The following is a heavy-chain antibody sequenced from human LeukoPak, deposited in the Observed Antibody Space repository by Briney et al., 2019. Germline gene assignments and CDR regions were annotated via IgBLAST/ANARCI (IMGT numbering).Heavy chain of an antibody. CDR3: ARHMGLGYTYFYPYFDY. CDR1: GVSISSYY. J-gene: IGHJ4*01. V-gene: IGHV4-59*08. Sequence: PSGTLSLTCTVSGVSISSYYWSWIRQPPGKGLEWIGYIYYSGSTNYNPSLKSRVTISVDTSKNQFSLKLSSVTAADTAVYYCARHMGLGYTYFYPYFDYWGQGTLVTVSS. CDR2: IYYSGST. D-gene: IGHD1-1*01.